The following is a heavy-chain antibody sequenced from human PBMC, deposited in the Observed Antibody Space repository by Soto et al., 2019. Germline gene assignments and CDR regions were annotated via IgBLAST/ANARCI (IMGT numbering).Heavy chain of an antibody. Sequence: QITLKESGPTLVKPTQTLTLTCTFSGFSLTTSGVGVGWIRQPPGKALEWLALIYWDDDKRYNTFLKNRLTITKDASKNQVVLTMINMDPVDTATYYCAQSVNLYWFDTWGPGALVTVSS. CDR2: IYWDDDK. V-gene: IGHV2-5*02. CDR3: AQSVNLYWFDT. J-gene: IGHJ5*02. CDR1: GFSLTTSGVG.